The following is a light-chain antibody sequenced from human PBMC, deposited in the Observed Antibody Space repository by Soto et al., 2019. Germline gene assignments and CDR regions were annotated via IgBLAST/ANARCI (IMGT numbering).Light chain of an antibody. CDR2: SAS. CDR1: QGITSY. Sequence: IQLTQSPSSLSASVGDRVTITCRASQGITSYLAWYQQRPGKAPGLLIYSASTLQSGVPSRFSGSGYGTDFSLTISNLQPEDVATYYCQKYNSAPFTFGQGTRLEI. J-gene: IGKJ5*01. CDR3: QKYNSAPFT. V-gene: IGKV1-9*01.